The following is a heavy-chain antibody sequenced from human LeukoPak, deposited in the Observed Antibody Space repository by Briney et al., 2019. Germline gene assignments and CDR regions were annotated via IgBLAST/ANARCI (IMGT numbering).Heavy chain of an antibody. D-gene: IGHD5-12*01. V-gene: IGHV3-30*02. CDR1: GFTFSDCS. J-gene: IGHJ4*02. CDR3: AKEPGSTGAYDT. Sequence: GGSLRLSSAASGFTFSDCSMHWVRLAPGKGLEWVAFIRYDGIGKSYADSVKGRFTVSRDNSKNTLFLQMNSLRTEDTAVYYCAKEPGSTGAYDTWGQGTLVTVSS. CDR2: IRYDGIGK.